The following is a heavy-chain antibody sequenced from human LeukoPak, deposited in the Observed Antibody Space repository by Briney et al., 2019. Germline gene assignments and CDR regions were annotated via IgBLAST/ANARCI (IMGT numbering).Heavy chain of an antibody. J-gene: IGHJ6*02. D-gene: IGHD6-19*01. CDR1: GFTVSSNY. V-gene: IGHV3-53*01. Sequence: GGSLRLSCAASGFTVSSNYMSWVRQAPGKGLEWVSVIYSGGSTYYADSVKGRFTISRDNSKNTRYLQMNSLRAEDTAVYYYARDRGIAVAGYYYYYGMDVWGQGTTVTVSS. CDR3: ARDRGIAVAGYYYYYGMDV. CDR2: IYSGGST.